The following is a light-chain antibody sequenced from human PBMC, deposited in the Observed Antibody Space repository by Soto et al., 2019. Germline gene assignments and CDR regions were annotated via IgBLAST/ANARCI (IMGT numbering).Light chain of an antibody. CDR1: QDISNY. Sequence: DIQMTQSPSSLSASVGDRVTITCQARQDISNYLNWYQQKPGKAPKLLIYDASNLETGVPSRFSGSRSGTDFTFTISSLQPEDIATYYCQQYDNLPPLTFGGGTKVEIK. V-gene: IGKV1-33*01. CDR2: DAS. J-gene: IGKJ4*01. CDR3: QQYDNLPPLT.